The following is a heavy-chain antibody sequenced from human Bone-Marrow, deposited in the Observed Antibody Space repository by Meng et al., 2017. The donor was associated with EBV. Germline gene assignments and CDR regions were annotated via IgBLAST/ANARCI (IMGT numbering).Heavy chain of an antibody. CDR2: IYHSGST. D-gene: IGHD2/OR15-2a*01. J-gene: IGHJ4*02. CDR3: ARGNTFPEYYFGY. V-gene: IGHV4-30-2*01. Sequence: QLQCQESGSGLVKPSQTLSLTCAVSGGSISSGDYSWSWIRQPPGKGLEWIGNIYHSGSTFYNSSLNSRVTISVDRSKNQFSLKLTSVTAADTAVYYCARGNTFPEYYFGYWGQGTLVTVSS. CDR1: GGSISSGDYS.